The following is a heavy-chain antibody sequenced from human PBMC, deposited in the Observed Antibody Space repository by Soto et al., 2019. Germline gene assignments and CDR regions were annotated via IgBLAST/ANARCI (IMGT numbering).Heavy chain of an antibody. CDR1: SGSLSSSNW. J-gene: IGHJ6*03. CDR3: ARAVTTTVTTLYYYYYMDV. V-gene: IGHV4-4*02. CDR2: IYHSGST. Sequence: SETLSLTCAVSSGSLSSSNWWSWVRQPPGKGLEWIGEIYHSGSTNYNPSLKSRVTISVDKSKNQFSLKLSSVTAADTAVYYCARAVTTTVTTLYYYYYMDVWGKGTTVTVSS. D-gene: IGHD4-4*01.